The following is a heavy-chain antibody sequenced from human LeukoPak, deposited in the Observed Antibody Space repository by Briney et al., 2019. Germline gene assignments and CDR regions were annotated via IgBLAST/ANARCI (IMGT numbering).Heavy chain of an antibody. CDR3: ARRGSYFDY. J-gene: IGHJ4*02. Sequence: NTGASLQISCKGSGSTLSDYLIAWVRQLPGKGLEWMGIIYPGDSDTRYSPSFQGQVTISADKSISTAYLQWSSLKASDTAMYYCARRGSYFDYWGQGTLVTVSS. CDR1: GSTLSDYL. V-gene: IGHV5-51*01. CDR2: IYPGDSDT.